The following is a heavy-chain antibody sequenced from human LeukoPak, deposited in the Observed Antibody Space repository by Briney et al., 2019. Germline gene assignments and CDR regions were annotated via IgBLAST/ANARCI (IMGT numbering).Heavy chain of an antibody. V-gene: IGHV4-59*01. CDR2: IYYSGST. D-gene: IGHD2-15*01. Sequence: SETLSLTCTVSGGSISSYYWSWTRQPPGKGLEWIGYIYYSGSTNYNPSLKSRVTISVDTSKNQFSLKLSSVTAADTAVYYCARGGERAADDYFDYWGQGTLVTVSS. J-gene: IGHJ4*02. CDR1: GGSISSYY. CDR3: ARGGERAADDYFDY.